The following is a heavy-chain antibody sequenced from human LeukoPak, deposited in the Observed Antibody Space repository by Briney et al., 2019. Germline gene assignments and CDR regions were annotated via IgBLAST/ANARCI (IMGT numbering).Heavy chain of an antibody. CDR3: ARGYSYGSFSDY. D-gene: IGHD5-18*01. J-gene: IGHJ4*02. CDR1: GGSFSSYY. V-gene: IGHV4-34*01. Sequence: SETLSLTCGVYGGSFSSYYWNWIRQPPGKGLEWIGEINHSGSTNYDPSLKSRVTISVDTSKNQFSLKLSSVTAADTAVYYCARGYSYGSFSDYWGQGTLVTVSS. CDR2: INHSGST.